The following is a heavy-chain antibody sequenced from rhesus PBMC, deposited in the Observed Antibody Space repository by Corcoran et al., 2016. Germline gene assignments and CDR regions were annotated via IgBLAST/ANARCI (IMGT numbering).Heavy chain of an antibody. CDR3: AREGPIAAAGPSLDY. J-gene: IGHJ4*01. V-gene: IGHV4-127*01. CDR1: GCSIGGGYG. Sequence: QVQLQESGPGLLKPSEPLSLTCSVSGCSIGGGYGWVCIRQPPATALEGSGSIYSSSGNTNYNPSLKSRVTISTDTSKNQFSLKLSSVTAADTAVYYCAREGPIAAAGPSLDYWGQGVLVTVSS. D-gene: IGHD6-25*01. CDR2: IYSSSGNT.